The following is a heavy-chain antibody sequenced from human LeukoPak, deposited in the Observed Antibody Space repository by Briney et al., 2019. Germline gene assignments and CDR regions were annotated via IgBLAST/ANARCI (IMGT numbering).Heavy chain of an antibody. CDR1: GYTFTSYY. CDR2: INPSGGST. J-gene: IGHJ4*02. CDR3: ARDSGRLSGDGGSDY. D-gene: IGHD6-25*01. V-gene: IGHV1-46*01. Sequence: GASVKVSCKASGYTFTSYYMHWVRQAPGQGLEWMGIINPSGGSTSYAQKFQGRVTMTRGMSTSTVYMELSSLRSEDTAVYYCARDSGRLSGDGGSDYWGQGTLVTVSS.